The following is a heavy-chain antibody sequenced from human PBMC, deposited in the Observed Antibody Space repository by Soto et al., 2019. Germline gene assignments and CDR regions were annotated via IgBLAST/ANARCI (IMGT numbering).Heavy chain of an antibody. Sequence: QVQLVQSGAEVKKPGSSVKVSCKASGGPFSSYTISWVRQAPGQGREWMGRIIPVLGIANYAQKFQGRVTITANKSTSTSYMELSSLRSEDTAVYYCAARSALYSYGLGYFDYWGQGTLVTVSS. CDR3: AARSALYSYGLGYFDY. J-gene: IGHJ4*02. V-gene: IGHV1-69*02. CDR1: GGPFSSYT. D-gene: IGHD5-18*01. CDR2: IIPVLGIA.